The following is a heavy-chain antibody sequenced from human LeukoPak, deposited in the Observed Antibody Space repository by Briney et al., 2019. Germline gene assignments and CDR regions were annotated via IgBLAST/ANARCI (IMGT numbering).Heavy chain of an antibody. Sequence: GSLRLSCAASGVTLSDHHVDWVRQAPGKGLEWVGRTRDKARSYRTEYAASVDGRFNISRDDSKNAVYLQMNSVKTEDTAVYYCARDGGEGDNSAFDIWGQGTVVTVSS. CDR3: ARDGGEGDNSAFDI. D-gene: IGHD3-16*01. CDR2: TRDKARSYRT. CDR1: GVTLSDHH. J-gene: IGHJ3*02. V-gene: IGHV3-72*01.